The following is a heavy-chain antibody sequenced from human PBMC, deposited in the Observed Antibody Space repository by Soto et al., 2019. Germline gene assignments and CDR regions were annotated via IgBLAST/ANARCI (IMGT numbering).Heavy chain of an antibody. Sequence: ASVKVSCKASGGTFGSNAISWVRQAPGQGLEWMGGIIPNTGDTNNAHKFQGWVTMTRDASISTAYMELKRLRSDDTAMYYCARDLFTGYSGYGYYYYGMDVWGQGTAVTVSS. CDR3: ARDLFTGYSGYGYYYYGMDV. D-gene: IGHD5-12*01. CDR1: GGTFGSNA. CDR2: IIPNTGDT. J-gene: IGHJ6*02. V-gene: IGHV1-2*04.